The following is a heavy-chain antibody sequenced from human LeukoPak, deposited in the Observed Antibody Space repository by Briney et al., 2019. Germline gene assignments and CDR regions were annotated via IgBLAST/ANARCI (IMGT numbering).Heavy chain of an antibody. V-gene: IGHV1-69*06. Sequence: SVKVSCKASGGTFSSYAISWVRQAPGQGLEWMGGIIPIFGTANYAQKFQGRVTITADKSTSTAYMELSSLRSEDTAVYYCARDEFMDYGDYGGFDYWGQGTLVTVSS. D-gene: IGHD4-17*01. CDR1: GGTFSSYA. CDR3: ARDEFMDYGDYGGFDY. J-gene: IGHJ4*02. CDR2: IIPIFGTA.